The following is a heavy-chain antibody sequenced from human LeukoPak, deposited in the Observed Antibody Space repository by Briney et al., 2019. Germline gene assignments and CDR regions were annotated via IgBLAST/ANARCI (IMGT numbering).Heavy chain of an antibody. CDR1: GFTFDDYA. Sequence: PGRSLRLSCAASGFTFDDYAMHWVRQAPGKGLEWVSGISWNSGSIGYADSVMGRFTISRDNAKNSLYLQMNSLRAEDTALYYCAKGAVVAADWYFDLWGRGTLVTVSS. J-gene: IGHJ2*01. D-gene: IGHD2-15*01. CDR3: AKGAVVAADWYFDL. CDR2: ISWNSGSI. V-gene: IGHV3-9*01.